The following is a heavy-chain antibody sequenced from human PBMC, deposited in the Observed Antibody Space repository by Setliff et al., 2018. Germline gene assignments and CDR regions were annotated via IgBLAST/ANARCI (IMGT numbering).Heavy chain of an antibody. CDR1: GGFTSSFY. CDR3: ARDYQGGWFDP. Sequence: SETLSLTCTISGGFTSSFYWSWIRQAPGKGLEWIGYVDHSGSTNFSPSLKSRGTISVDTSKTLVSLTLTSVTAADTAVYYCARDYQGGWFDPWGPGTLVTVSS. D-gene: IGHD3-16*01. V-gene: IGHV4-59*01. J-gene: IGHJ5*02. CDR2: VDHSGST.